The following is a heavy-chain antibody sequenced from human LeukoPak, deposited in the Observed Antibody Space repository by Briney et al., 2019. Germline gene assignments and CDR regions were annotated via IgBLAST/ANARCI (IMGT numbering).Heavy chain of an antibody. Sequence: GGSLRLSCAASGFNFSNHAMHWVRQAPGKGLEWLAVISNDGSNKYYADSVKGRFTISRDNSKNTLYLQMNSLRAEDTAVYYCAREKAAAAGFAHWGQGTLVPVSS. CDR2: ISNDGSNK. CDR3: AREKAAAAGFAH. J-gene: IGHJ4*02. V-gene: IGHV3-30*04. CDR1: GFNFSNHA. D-gene: IGHD6-13*01.